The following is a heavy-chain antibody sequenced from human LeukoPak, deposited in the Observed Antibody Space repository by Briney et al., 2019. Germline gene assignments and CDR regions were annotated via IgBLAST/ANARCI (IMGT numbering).Heavy chain of an antibody. CDR1: GFTFSSYA. CDR3: AKIPNLLYSRYFDY. V-gene: IGHV3-23*01. Sequence: GGSLRLSCAASGFTFSSYAMSWVRQAPGKGLEWVSAISGSGGSTYYADSVKGRFTISRDNSKNTLYLQVNSLRAEDAAVYYCAKIPNLLYSRYFDYWGQGTLVTVSS. J-gene: IGHJ4*02. D-gene: IGHD4-11*01. CDR2: ISGSGGST.